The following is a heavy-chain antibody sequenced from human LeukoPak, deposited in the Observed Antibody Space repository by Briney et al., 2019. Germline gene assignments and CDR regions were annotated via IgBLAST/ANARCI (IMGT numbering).Heavy chain of an antibody. D-gene: IGHD2-15*01. J-gene: IGHJ5*02. CDR1: GYTFTGYY. CDR2: INPNSGGT. CDR3: ARGYCSGGDCYSVENWFDP. V-gene: IGHV1-2*06. Sequence: GASVKVSCKAAGYTFTGYYMFWVRQAPGQGLEWMGRINPNSGGTNYAQKFQGRVTMTRDTSISTAYMELSRLRSDDTAVYYCARGYCSGGDCYSVENWFDPWGQGTLVTVSS.